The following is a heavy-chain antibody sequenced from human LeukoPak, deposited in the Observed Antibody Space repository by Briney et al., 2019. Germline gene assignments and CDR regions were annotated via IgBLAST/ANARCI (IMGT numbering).Heavy chain of an antibody. CDR3: ARVLVHSGSYSSAFDI. Sequence: SETLSLTCTVSGGSTSSYYWSWIRQPPGKGLEWIGYIYYSGSTNYNPSLKSRVTISVDTSKNQFSLKLSSVTAADTAVYYCARVLVHSGSYSSAFDIWGQGTMVTVSS. V-gene: IGHV4-59*01. CDR1: GGSTSSYY. D-gene: IGHD1-26*01. CDR2: IYYSGST. J-gene: IGHJ3*02.